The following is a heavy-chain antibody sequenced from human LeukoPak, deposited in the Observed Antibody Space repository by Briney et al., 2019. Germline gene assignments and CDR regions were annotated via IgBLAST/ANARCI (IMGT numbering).Heavy chain of an antibody. CDR1: GYTLTELS. V-gene: IGHV1-24*01. D-gene: IGHD3-22*01. Sequence: ASVKVSCKVSGYTLTELSMHWVRQAPGKGLEWMGGFDPEDGETIYAQKFQGRVTMTEDTSTDTAYMELSSLRSEDTAAYYCATDRPHYYDSSGYYLWGQGTLVTVSS. J-gene: IGHJ5*02. CDR3: ATDRPHYYDSSGYYL. CDR2: FDPEDGET.